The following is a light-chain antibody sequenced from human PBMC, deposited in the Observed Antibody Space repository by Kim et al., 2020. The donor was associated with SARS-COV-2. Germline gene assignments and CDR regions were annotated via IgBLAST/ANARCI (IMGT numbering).Light chain of an antibody. V-gene: IGKV1-9*01. CDR2: AAS. J-gene: IGKJ4*01. Sequence: ATVGDRVTITCRASQGINNYLAWYQQKSGKAPKLLIYAASILESGVPSRFSGSGSGTDFTLTINSLQPEDFATYYCQQLNSYPLIFGGGTKVDIK. CDR1: QGINNY. CDR3: QQLNSYPLI.